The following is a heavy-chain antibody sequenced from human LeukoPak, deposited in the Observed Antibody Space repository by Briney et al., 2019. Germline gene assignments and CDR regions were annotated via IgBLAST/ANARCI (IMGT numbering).Heavy chain of an antibody. CDR1: GDSISSYY. D-gene: IGHD6-19*01. J-gene: IGHJ4*02. CDR3: AKSGYSSGWYRGYFDY. Sequence: SEALSLTCTVPGDSISSYYWSWIRHPPRKGLEWIGYNSGSTNYNPSLKSRVTISVDTSKNQFSLKLSSVTAADTAVYYCAKSGYSSGWYRGYFDYWGQGTLVTVSS. CDR2: NSGST. V-gene: IGHV4-59*01.